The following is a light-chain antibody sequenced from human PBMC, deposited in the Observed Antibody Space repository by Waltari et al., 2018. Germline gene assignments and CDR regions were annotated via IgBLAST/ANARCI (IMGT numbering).Light chain of an antibody. CDR1: QSVRSSY. J-gene: IGKJ1*01. CDR2: GAS. Sequence: EIVLTQSPGTLSLSPGERATLSCRASQSVRSSYLAWYQQKPGQALRPLIYGASSRATGIADRFSGSGSGTDFTLTVSRLEPEDFAVYYCQQYGSAPRTFGQGTKVEIK. V-gene: IGKV3-20*01. CDR3: QQYGSAPRT.